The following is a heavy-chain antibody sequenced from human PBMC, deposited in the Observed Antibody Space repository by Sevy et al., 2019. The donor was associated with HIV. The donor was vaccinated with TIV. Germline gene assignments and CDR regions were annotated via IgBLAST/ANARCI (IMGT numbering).Heavy chain of an antibody. D-gene: IGHD3-9*01. CDR3: AKNIWTGYYVPHGY. V-gene: IGHV3-30*02. Sequence: GGSLRLSCAASGFSFRNYGMHWVRQAPGKGLEWVAFISNDGSNKYYADSVKGRFTISRDNSQNTLFLQVNNVRADDTALFYCAKNIWTGYYVPHGYWGQGTLVTVSS. CDR1: GFSFRNYG. CDR2: ISNDGSNK. J-gene: IGHJ4*02.